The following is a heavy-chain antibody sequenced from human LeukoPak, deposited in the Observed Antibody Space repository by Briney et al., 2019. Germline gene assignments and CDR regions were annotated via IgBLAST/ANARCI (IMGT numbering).Heavy chain of an antibody. CDR2: IYYSGST. V-gene: IGHV4-39*07. CDR3: PRGGRLRYEEYYCGSGSDNWLDR. D-gene: IGHD3-10*01. CDR1: GGSISSSSYY. Sequence: SETLSLTCTVSGGSISSSSYYWGWIRQPPGKGLEWIGSIYYSGSTYYNPSLKSRVTISVDTSKNQFSLKLRSVTAADTAVYYCPRGGRLRYEEYYCGSGSDNWLDRWGQGALV. J-gene: IGHJ5*02.